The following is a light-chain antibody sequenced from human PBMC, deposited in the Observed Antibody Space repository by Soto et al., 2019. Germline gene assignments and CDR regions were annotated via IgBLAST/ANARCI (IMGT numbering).Light chain of an antibody. CDR3: SSYTSSSPVV. Sequence: QSALTQPASVSGSPGQSITISCTGTSSDVGGYKYVSWYQQHPGKGPKLMIYDVSNRPSGVSNRVSGSKSGNTASLTISGLQAEDEADYFCSSYTSSSPVVFGGGTKLTVL. CDR2: DVS. V-gene: IGLV2-14*03. CDR1: SSDVGGYKY. J-gene: IGLJ2*01.